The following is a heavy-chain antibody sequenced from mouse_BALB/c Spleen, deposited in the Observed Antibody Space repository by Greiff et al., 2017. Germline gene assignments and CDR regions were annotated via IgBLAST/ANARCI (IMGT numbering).Heavy chain of an antibody. CDR2: IRLKSNNYAT. V-gene: IGHV6-6*02. CDR3: TRSTVGDFDY. CDR1: GFTFSNYW. Sequence: EVKVEESGGGLVQPGGSMKLSCVASGFTFSNYWMNWVRQSPEKGLEWVAEIRLKSNNYATHYAESVKGRFTISRDDSKSSVYLQMNNLRAEDTGIYYCTRSTVGDFDYWGQGTTLTVSS. D-gene: IGHD1-1*01. J-gene: IGHJ2*01.